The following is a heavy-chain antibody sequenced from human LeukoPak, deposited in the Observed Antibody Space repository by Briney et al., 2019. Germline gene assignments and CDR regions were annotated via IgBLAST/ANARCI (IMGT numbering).Heavy chain of an antibody. CDR2: IYYSGST. CDR1: GGSISSYY. V-gene: IGHV4-59*08. J-gene: IGHJ3*02. D-gene: IGHD1-1*01. Sequence: SETLSLTCTVSGGSISSYYWSWIRQPPGKGLEWIGYIYYSGSTNYNPSLKSRVTISVDTSKNQFSLKLSSVTAADTAVYYCARHGPLWRKANAFDIWGQGTMVTVSS. CDR3: ARHGPLWRKANAFDI.